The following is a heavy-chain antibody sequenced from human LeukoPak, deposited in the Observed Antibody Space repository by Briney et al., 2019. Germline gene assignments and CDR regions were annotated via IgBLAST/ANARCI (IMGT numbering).Heavy chain of an antibody. D-gene: IGHD6-19*01. J-gene: IGHJ4*02. CDR1: GGSISSGGYY. CDR2: IYYSGST. V-gene: IGHV4-31*03. CDR3: ARAVRASGCHDY. Sequence: MASQTLSLTCTVSGGSISSGGYYWSWIRQHPGKGLEWIGYIYYSGSTYYNPSLKSRVTISVDTSKNQFSLKLSSVTAADTAVYYCARAVRASGCHDYWGQGTLGTVSS.